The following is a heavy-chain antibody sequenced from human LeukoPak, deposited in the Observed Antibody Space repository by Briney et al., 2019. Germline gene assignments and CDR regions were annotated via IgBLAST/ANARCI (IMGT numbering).Heavy chain of an antibody. CDR3: AKDSREYSSGWYNFPFDY. Sequence: GGSLRLSCAASGFTFSSYGMHWVRQAPGKGLEWVAFIRYDGSNKYYADSVKGRFTISRDNSKNTLYLQMNSLRAEGTAVYYCAKDSREYSSGWYNFPFDYWGQGTLVTVSS. J-gene: IGHJ4*02. D-gene: IGHD6-19*01. CDR1: GFTFSSYG. V-gene: IGHV3-30*02. CDR2: IRYDGSNK.